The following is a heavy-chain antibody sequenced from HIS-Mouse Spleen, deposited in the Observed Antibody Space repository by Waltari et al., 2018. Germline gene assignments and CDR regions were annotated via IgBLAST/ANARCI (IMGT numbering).Heavy chain of an antibody. J-gene: IGHJ2*01. V-gene: IGHV4-39*07. Sequence: QLQLQASGPGLVKPSEPLSLTCTVSCGSTSSSSYYWGWIRQPPGKGLEWIGSIYYSGSTYYNPSLKSRVTISVDTSKNQFSLKLSSVTAADTAVYYCAREIPYSSSWYDWYFDLWGRGTLVTVSS. CDR2: IYYSGST. CDR1: CGSTSSSSYY. D-gene: IGHD6-13*01. CDR3: AREIPYSSSWYDWYFDL.